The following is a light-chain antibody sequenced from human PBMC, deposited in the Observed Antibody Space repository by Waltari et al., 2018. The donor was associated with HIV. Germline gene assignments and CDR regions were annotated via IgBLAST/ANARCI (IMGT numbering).Light chain of an antibody. J-gene: IGKJ5*01. CDR3: QQYNVMPPVT. CDR1: QSIGNN. Sequence: EIVVTQSPVTLSVSPGQRATLSGRSSQSIGNNLAWYQQRPGQPPRLLIYGGPTRATGIPDSFSCSGSGAQFTLTIDGLQSEDFAVYYCQQYNVMPPVTFGQGTRLDIK. CDR2: GGP. V-gene: IGKV3-15*01.